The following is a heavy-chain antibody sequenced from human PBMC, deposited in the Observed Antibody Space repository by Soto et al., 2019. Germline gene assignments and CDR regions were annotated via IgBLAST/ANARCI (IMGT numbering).Heavy chain of an antibody. CDR2: ISSSSYNI. V-gene: IGHV3-48*01. CDR1: GFTFSSYS. J-gene: IGHJ4*02. Sequence: EVQLVESGGGLVQPEGSLRLSCAASGFTFSSYSMNWVRQAPGKGLEWVSYISSSSYNIYYADSVKGRFTISRDSAKNSLYLQMNSLRAEDTAVYYCARSMITFGGVIDYWGQGTLVTVSS. D-gene: IGHD3-16*01. CDR3: ARSMITFGGVIDY.